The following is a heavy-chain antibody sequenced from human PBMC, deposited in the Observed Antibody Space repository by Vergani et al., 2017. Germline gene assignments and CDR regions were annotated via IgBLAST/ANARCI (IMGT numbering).Heavy chain of an antibody. CDR2: IRSDGGSE. CDR3: AKVGRSEVAGTFGAFDI. J-gene: IGHJ3*02. V-gene: IGHV3-30*02. D-gene: IGHD6-19*01. Sequence: VQLLESGGGLVQPGGSLRLSCAASGFTFSSYAMSWVRQAPGKGLEWVSFIRSDGGSEMYADSVRGRFTISRDNSKNTVSLEMLSLRTEDTAVYYCAKVGRSEVAGTFGAFDIWGQGTMVTVSS. CDR1: GFTFSSYA.